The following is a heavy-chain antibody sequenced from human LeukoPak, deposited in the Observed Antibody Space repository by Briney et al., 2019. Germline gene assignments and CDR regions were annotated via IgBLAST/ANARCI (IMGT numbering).Heavy chain of an antibody. Sequence: ASVKVSCKASGYTFTGYYMHWVRQAPGQGLEWMGRINPNSGGTNYAQKFQGRVTMTRDTSVSTAYMELSRLRSDDTAVYYCAREYSSGWYYFDYWGQGTLVTVSS. CDR1: GYTFTGYY. D-gene: IGHD6-19*01. V-gene: IGHV1-2*06. CDR3: AREYSSGWYYFDY. J-gene: IGHJ4*02. CDR2: INPNSGGT.